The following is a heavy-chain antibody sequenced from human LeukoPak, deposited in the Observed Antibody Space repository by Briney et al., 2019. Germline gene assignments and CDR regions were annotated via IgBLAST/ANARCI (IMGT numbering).Heavy chain of an antibody. Sequence: PGGSLRLSCAAAGLTFSDYWMTWVRQAPGKGLEWVANIKQDGSAKYYVDSVQGRFTISRDNAKNSLYLQMNSLRAEDTAIYYCARQHNSSWLQFFDYWGQGTLVTVSS. CDR3: ARQHNSSWLQFFDY. J-gene: IGHJ4*02. V-gene: IGHV3-7*04. CDR2: IKQDGSAK. D-gene: IGHD6-13*01. CDR1: GLTFSDYW.